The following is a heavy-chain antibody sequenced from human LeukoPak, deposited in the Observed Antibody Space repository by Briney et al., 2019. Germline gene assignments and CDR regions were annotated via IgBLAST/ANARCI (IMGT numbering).Heavy chain of an antibody. CDR1: GFSFRNYD. CDR2: ISMGGDIT. V-gene: IGHV3-30-3*01. D-gene: IGHD3-22*01. Sequence: GGSLRLSCAASGFSFRNYDMHWVRQAPGKGLEWVAAISMGGDITVYTDSVKGRFTISRDNSKNTLYLQMNSLRAEDTAVYYCARDVEIYYDSSGYFDYWGQGTLVTVSS. J-gene: IGHJ4*02. CDR3: ARDVEIYYDSSGYFDY.